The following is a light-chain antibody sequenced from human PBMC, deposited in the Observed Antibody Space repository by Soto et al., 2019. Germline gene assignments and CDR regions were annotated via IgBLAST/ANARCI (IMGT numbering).Light chain of an antibody. CDR3: QQYDHLPSIT. CDR1: HDISNY. V-gene: IGKV1-33*01. J-gene: IGKJ5*01. Sequence: DLQMTQSPSSLSASVGDRVTITCQASHDISNYLNWYQQKPGKAPKLLIYDASNLQTGVPSRFSGSGYGTDFTFTISSLQPEDVATYYCQQYDHLPSITFGQGTRLDFK. CDR2: DAS.